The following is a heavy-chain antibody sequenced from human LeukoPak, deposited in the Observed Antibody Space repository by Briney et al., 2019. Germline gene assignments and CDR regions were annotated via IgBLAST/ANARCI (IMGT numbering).Heavy chain of an antibody. CDR1: GFTFSDHY. CDR2: TRNKANSYTT. D-gene: IGHD6-13*01. V-gene: IGHV3-72*01. CDR3: ARVAGYSSSWLDY. Sequence: GGSLRLSCAASGFTFSDHYMDWVRQAPGKGLEWVGRTRNKANSYTTEYAASVKGRFTISRDDSKNSLYLQMNSLETEDTAVYYCARVAGYSSSWLDYWGQGTLVTVSS. J-gene: IGHJ4*02.